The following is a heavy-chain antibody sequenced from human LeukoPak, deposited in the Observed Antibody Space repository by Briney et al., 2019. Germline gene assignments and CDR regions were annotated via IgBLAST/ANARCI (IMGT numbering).Heavy chain of an antibody. CDR2: IYSGGST. J-gene: IGHJ3*02. CDR3: ARATWELGGAFDI. D-gene: IGHD1-26*01. CDR1: GFTVSSNY. Sequence: GGSLRLSCAASGFTVSSNYMSWVRQAPGKGLEWVSVIYSGGSTYYADSVKGRFTISRDDSKNTLYLQMNSLRAEDTAVYYCARATWELGGAFDIWGQGTMVTVSS. V-gene: IGHV3-53*01.